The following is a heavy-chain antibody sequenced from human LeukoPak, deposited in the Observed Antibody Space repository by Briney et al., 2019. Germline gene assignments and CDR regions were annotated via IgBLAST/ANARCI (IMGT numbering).Heavy chain of an antibody. J-gene: IGHJ4*02. CDR2: INHSGST. CDR1: GFTFSSYS. Sequence: GSLRLSCAASGFTFSSYSMNWVRQPPGKGLEWIGEINHSGSTNYNPSLKSRVSVDTSKNQFSLKLSSVTAADTAVYYCARTPTRWRWLGHFDYWGQGTLVTVSS. D-gene: IGHD6-19*01. CDR3: ARTPTRWRWLGHFDY. V-gene: IGHV4-34*01.